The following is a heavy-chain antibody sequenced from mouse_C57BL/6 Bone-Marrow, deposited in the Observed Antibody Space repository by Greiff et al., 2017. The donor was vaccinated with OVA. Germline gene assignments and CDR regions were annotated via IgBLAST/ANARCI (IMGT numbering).Heavy chain of an antibody. V-gene: IGHV3-6*01. CDR3: ARGRYYGSSPDY. CDR1: GYSITSGYY. D-gene: IGHD1-1*01. J-gene: IGHJ2*01. CDR2: ISYDGSN. Sequence: EVKLVDSGPGLVKPSQSLSLTCSVTGYSITSGYYWNWIRQFPGNKLEWMGYISYDGSNNYNPSLKNRISITRDTSKNQFFLKLNSVTTEDTATYYCARGRYYGSSPDYWGQGTTLTVSS.